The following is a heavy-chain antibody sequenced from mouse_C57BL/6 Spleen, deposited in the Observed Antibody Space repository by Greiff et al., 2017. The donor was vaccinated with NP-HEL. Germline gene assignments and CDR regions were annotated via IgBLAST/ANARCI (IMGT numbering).Heavy chain of an antibody. CDR3: ARKDYGYDGGYAMDY. J-gene: IGHJ4*01. CDR1: GYTFTSYW. V-gene: IGHV1-69*01. D-gene: IGHD2-2*01. CDR2: IDPSDSYT. Sequence: QVQLQQSGAELVMPGASVKLSCKASGYTFTSYWMHWVKQRPGQGLEWIGEIDPSDSYTNYNQQFKGKSTLTVAKSSSTAYMQLSSLTSEDSAVYYCARKDYGYDGGYAMDYWGQGTSVTVSS.